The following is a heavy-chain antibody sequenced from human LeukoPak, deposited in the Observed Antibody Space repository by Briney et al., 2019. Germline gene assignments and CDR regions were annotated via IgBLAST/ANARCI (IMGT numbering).Heavy chain of an antibody. D-gene: IGHD1-26*01. J-gene: IGHJ4*02. CDR3: AKDHVEGGPGRYYFDY. CDR1: GFTFSSYS. Sequence: PGGSLRLSCAASGFTFSSYSMNWVRQAPGKGLEWVSSISSSSSYIYYADSVKGRFTISRDNSKNTLYLQMNSLRAEDTAVYYCAKDHVEGGPGRYYFDYWGQGTLVTVSS. CDR2: ISSSSSYI. V-gene: IGHV3-21*01.